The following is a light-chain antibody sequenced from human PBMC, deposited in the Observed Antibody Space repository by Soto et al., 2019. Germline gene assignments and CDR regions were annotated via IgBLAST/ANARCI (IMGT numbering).Light chain of an antibody. CDR2: EVS. V-gene: IGLV2-8*01. CDR1: STDVGGYNY. Sequence: ALTQPPSASGSAGQSVTISCTGTSTDVGGYNYVSWYQQHPGKAPKLMIYEVSRRPSGVPDRFSGSKSGNTASLTVSGLQAEDEAAYYCSSYAGNNIHYVFGTGTKVTVL. CDR3: SSYAGNNIHYV. J-gene: IGLJ1*01.